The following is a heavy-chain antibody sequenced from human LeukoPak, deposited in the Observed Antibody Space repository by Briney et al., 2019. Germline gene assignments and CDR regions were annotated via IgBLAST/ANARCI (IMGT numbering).Heavy chain of an antibody. CDR2: INSDGSST. CDR1: GFTFSSYW. D-gene: IGHD3-10*01. Sequence: GGSLRLSCASSGFTFSSYWMHWVRQAPGKGLVWVSRINSDGSSTNYADSVKGRFTISRDNAKNTLYLQMNSLRAEDTAMYYCARAVYYSNYLGYWGQGTLVTVSS. J-gene: IGHJ4*01. CDR3: ARAVYYSNYLGY. V-gene: IGHV3-74*01.